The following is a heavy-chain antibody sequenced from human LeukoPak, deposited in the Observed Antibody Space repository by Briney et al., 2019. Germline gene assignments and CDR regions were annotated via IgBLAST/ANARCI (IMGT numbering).Heavy chain of an antibody. CDR1: GGSISSGSYY. V-gene: IGHV4-61*02. J-gene: IGHJ3*02. CDR2: IYTSGST. CDR3: ARYNWNDGAFDI. Sequence: SETLSLTCTVSGGSISSGSYYWSWIRQPAGKGLEWIGRIYTSGSTNYNPSLKSRVTISVDTSKNQFSLKLRSVTTADTAVYYCARYNWNDGAFDIWGQGTMVTVSS. D-gene: IGHD1-1*01.